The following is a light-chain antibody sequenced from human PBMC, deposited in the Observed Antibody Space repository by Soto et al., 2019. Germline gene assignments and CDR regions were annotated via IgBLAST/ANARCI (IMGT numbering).Light chain of an antibody. J-gene: IGKJ5*01. Sequence: EIVMTQSPATLSVSPGERATLSCRASQSVKTNLAWYQQKPGQAPRLLIYGASTRATGISARLSGSGSGADFILSISRLEPEDFAVYYCQQRNNWRDTFGQGTRLEIK. CDR3: QQRNNWRDT. CDR2: GAS. V-gene: IGKV3-15*01. CDR1: QSVKTN.